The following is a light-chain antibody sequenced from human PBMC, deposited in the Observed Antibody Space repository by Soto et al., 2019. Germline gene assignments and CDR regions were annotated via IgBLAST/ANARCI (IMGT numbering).Light chain of an antibody. CDR1: SSNIGNNA. V-gene: IGLV1-36*01. CDR3: AAWDDSLNGFYV. J-gene: IGLJ1*01. CDR2: YDD. Sequence: QSVLTQPPSVSEAPRQRVTISCSGSSSNIGNNAVNWYQQLPGKAPKLLIYYDDLLPSGVSDRFSGSKSGTSASLAISGLQSEDEADSYCAAWDDSLNGFYVFGTGTKVTVL.